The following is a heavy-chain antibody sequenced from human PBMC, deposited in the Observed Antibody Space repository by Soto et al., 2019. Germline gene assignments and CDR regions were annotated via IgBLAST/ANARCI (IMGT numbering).Heavy chain of an antibody. CDR1: GGSISTGGYY. J-gene: IGHJ4*02. V-gene: IGHV4-31*03. CDR2: IYYRGST. CDR3: AGGRPGTLFDN. Sequence: QVQLQESGPGLVKPSQTLSLTCTVSGGSISTGGYYWTWIRQHPGKGLEWIGYIYYRGSTYYNPSLKSGVTISVDTSRIQSSLKLSSVTAGDTAVYSWAGGRPGTLFDNWAREPWSPSPQ. D-gene: IGHD3-10*01.